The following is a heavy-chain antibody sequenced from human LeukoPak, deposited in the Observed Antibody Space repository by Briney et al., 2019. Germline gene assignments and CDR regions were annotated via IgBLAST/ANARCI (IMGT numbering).Heavy chain of an antibody. J-gene: IGHJ4*02. V-gene: IGHV4-31*03. Sequence: TLSLTCTVSAGSISRGGYYWRWIRQHPGKGLEWIGYIYYSGSTYYNPSLKSRVTISVDTSKNQFSLKLSSVTAADTAVYYCARGSSEDDSSGYLYYFDYWGQGTLVTVSS. CDR3: ARGSSEDDSSGYLYYFDY. CDR1: AGSISRGGYY. D-gene: IGHD3-22*01. CDR2: IYYSGST.